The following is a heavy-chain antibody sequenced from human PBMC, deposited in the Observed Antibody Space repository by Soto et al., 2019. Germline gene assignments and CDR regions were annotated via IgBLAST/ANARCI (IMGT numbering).Heavy chain of an antibody. CDR1: GGSVSSGSYY. D-gene: IGHD3-10*01. CDR3: ARGSWDTRMVRGVIIAGSYYMDV. Sequence: SETLSLTCTVSGGSVSSGSYYWSWIRQPPGKGLEWIGYIYYSGSTNYNPSLKSRVTISVDTSKNQFSLKLSSVTAADTAVYYCARGSWDTRMVRGVIIAGSYYMDVWGKGTTVTVSS. CDR2: IYYSGST. V-gene: IGHV4-61*01. J-gene: IGHJ6*03.